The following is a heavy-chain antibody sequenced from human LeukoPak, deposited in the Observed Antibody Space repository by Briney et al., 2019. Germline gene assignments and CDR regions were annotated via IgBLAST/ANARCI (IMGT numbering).Heavy chain of an antibody. CDR2: ISYDGSKT. CDR1: GFTFRSYG. Sequence: PGGSLRLSCAASGFTFRSYGMHWVRQAPGKGLKWVAVISYDGSKTYHEDSVKGRFTISRDNSKNTLYLEMNSLRAEDTAVYYCARGGAVAGTFDYWGQGTLVTVSS. V-gene: IGHV3-30*03. CDR3: ARGGAVAGTFDY. D-gene: IGHD6-19*01. J-gene: IGHJ4*02.